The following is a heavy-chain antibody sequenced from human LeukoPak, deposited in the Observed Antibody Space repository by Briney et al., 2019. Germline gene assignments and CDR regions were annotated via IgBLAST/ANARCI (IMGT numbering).Heavy chain of an antibody. Sequence: SETLSLTCTVSGGSISSYYWSWVRQPPGKGLEWIGDIYYSGSTNYNPSLKSRVTISVDTSKNQFSLKLSSVTAADTAVYYCARDKGAYSSGWYRGYYYGMDVWGQGTTVTVSS. CDR2: IYYSGST. V-gene: IGHV4-59*01. CDR1: GGSISSYY. D-gene: IGHD6-19*01. J-gene: IGHJ6*02. CDR3: ARDKGAYSSGWYRGYYYGMDV.